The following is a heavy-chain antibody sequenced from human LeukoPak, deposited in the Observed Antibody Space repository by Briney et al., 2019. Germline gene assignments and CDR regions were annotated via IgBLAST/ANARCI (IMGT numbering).Heavy chain of an antibody. CDR3: AREAGGYDFWRGYSLFDP. Sequence: ASVKVSCKASGYTFTSYGISWVRQAPGQGLEWMGWISAYNGNTNYAQKLQGRVTMTTDTSTSTAYMELRSLRSDDTAVYYCAREAGGYDFWRGYSLFDPWGQGTLVTVSS. CDR2: ISAYNGNT. V-gene: IGHV1-18*01. CDR1: GYTFTSYG. D-gene: IGHD3-3*01. J-gene: IGHJ5*02.